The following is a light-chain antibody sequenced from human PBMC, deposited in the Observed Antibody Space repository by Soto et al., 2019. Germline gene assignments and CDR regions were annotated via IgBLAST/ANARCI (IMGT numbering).Light chain of an antibody. CDR1: NIGSVS. V-gene: IGLV3-21*02. CDR3: ATWDDSLNNPV. CDR2: DDT. J-gene: IGLJ3*02. Sequence: SYVLTQPPSVSVAPGQTATITCGGDNIGSVSVHWYQQRAGQAPILVIFDDTDRPSGIPVRFSGSNSGNTATLTISRVEAGDEAAYYCATWDDSLNNPVFGGGTKVTVL.